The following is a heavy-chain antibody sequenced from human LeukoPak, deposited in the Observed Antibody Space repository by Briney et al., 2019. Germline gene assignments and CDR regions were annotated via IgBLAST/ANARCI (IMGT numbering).Heavy chain of an antibody. J-gene: IGHJ3*02. CDR2: INPNSGGT. V-gene: IGHV1-2*02. CDR3: ARIQNPYYGSGRKAFDI. Sequence: ASVKVSCKTSGYNFIGYYMHWVRQAPGQGLEWMGWINPNSGGTNYAQKFQGRVTMTRDTSISTAYMELSRLRSDDTAVYYCARIQNPYYGSGRKAFDIWGQGTMVTVSS. CDR1: GYNFIGYY. D-gene: IGHD3-10*01.